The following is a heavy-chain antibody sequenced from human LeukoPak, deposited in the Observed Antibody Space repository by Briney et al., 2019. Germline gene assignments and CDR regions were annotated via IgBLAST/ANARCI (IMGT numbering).Heavy chain of an antibody. CDR1: GFTFSSYG. CDR3: ARGIWFGELFGSYGMDV. CDR2: INSVGRST. Sequence: GGSLRLSCEASGFTFSSYGRHWARQAPGKGLVGCSLINSVGRSTSYADPVKGRSTISRDNVKNTLYLQMNSLRAEDTAVYYCARGIWFGELFGSYGMDVWGKGTTVTVSS. J-gene: IGHJ6*04. V-gene: IGHV3-74*01. D-gene: IGHD3-10*01.